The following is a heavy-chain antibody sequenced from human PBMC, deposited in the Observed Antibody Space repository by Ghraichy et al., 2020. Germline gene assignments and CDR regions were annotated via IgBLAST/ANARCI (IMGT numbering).Heavy chain of an antibody. CDR2: ISYDGSKK. CDR3: ARGLIEVVIRDWFDP. J-gene: IGHJ5*02. Sequence: GGSLRLSCAASGFNFNNYAMYWVRQAPGKGLEWVAVISYDGSKKYYADSVKGRFTIFRDNSKNTLYLQMNSLRVEDTAVYYCARGLIEVVIRDWFDPWGQGTLVTVSS. CDR1: GFNFNNYA. D-gene: IGHD3-22*01. V-gene: IGHV3-30*04.